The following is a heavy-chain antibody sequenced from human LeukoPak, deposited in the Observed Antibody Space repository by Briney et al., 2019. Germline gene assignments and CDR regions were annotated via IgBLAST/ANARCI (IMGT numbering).Heavy chain of an antibody. Sequence: GRSLRLSCAASGFTFSSHGMHWVRQAPGKGLEWVADIWYDGSNKYYADSVKGRFTISRDNSKNTLYLQMNSLRAEDTAVYYCAREGGSYSKLYGMDVWGQGTTVTVSS. V-gene: IGHV3-33*01. CDR2: IWYDGSNK. CDR3: AREGGSYSKLYGMDV. CDR1: GFTFSSHG. D-gene: IGHD1-26*01. J-gene: IGHJ6*02.